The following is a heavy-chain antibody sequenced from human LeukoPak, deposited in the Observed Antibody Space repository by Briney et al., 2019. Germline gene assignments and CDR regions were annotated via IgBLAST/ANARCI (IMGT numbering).Heavy chain of an antibody. V-gene: IGHV3-23*01. Sequence: PGGSLRLSCAASGFTFSDYAMSWVRQAPGKGLEWVSAVSGSGRSTYYADSVKGRFTNSRDTSKNTLYLQMNSLRAEDTAVYYCASGYSSGWYYFDYWGQGTLVTVSS. CDR1: GFTFSDYA. CDR2: VSGSGRST. D-gene: IGHD6-19*01. CDR3: ASGYSSGWYYFDY. J-gene: IGHJ4*02.